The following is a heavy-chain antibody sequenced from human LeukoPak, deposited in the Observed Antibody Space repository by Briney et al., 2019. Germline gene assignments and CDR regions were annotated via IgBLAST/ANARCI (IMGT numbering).Heavy chain of an antibody. J-gene: IGHJ4*02. Sequence: GGSLRLSCAASGFTFSSYAMSWVRQAPGKGLEWVSAISGSGGGTYYADSVKGRFTTSRDNSNNTLYLQMNSLRAEDTAVYYCAKVASADAQARLNYWGQGTLVTVSS. V-gene: IGHV3-23*01. CDR3: AKVASADAQARLNY. CDR1: GFTFSSYA. CDR2: ISGSGGGT. D-gene: IGHD6-19*01.